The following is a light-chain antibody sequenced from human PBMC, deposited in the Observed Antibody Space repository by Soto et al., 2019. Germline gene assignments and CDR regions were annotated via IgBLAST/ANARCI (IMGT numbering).Light chain of an antibody. V-gene: IGKV3-15*01. CDR2: GAS. CDR1: QSIKTN. Sequence: EIVMTQSPATLSVSPGERATLSCRAAQSIKTNLAWYQQKPGQAPRLLIYGASTRATGVPGRVSGSGSGTDFTLTISSLQSEDFAVYYCQQYDNWLPTFGQGTRLESK. J-gene: IGKJ5*01. CDR3: QQYDNWLPT.